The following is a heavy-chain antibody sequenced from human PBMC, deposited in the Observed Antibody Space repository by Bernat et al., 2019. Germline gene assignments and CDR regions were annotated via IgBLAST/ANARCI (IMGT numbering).Heavy chain of an antibody. D-gene: IGHD1-26*01. Sequence: EVQLVESGGGLVQPGGSLRLSCAASGFTSSSYSMNWVRQAPGKGLEWVSYISSSGSTIYYADSVKGRFTISRDNAKNSLYLQMNSLRAEDTAVYYCASGGNSGSRRFDYWGQGTLVTVSS. V-gene: IGHV3-48*01. CDR3: ASGGNSGSRRFDY. CDR2: ISSSGSTI. J-gene: IGHJ4*02. CDR1: GFTSSSYS.